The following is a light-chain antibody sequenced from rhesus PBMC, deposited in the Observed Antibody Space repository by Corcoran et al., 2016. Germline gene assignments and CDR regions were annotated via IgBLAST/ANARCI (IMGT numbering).Light chain of an antibody. CDR1: QGISSY. CDR2: DAS. CDR3: QQRNSYPLT. J-gene: IGKJ4*01. V-gene: IGKV1-38*01. Sequence: DIQLTQSPSSLSASVGDRVTITCRASQGISSYLAWYQQKPGKAPKFLIYDASNLQSGVPSRIRGSGSGTDFTLTISRLQPEDFAVYYCQQRNSYPLTFGGGTKVEIK.